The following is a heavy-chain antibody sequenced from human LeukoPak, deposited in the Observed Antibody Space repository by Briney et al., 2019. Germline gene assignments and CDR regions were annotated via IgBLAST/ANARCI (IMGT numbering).Heavy chain of an antibody. J-gene: IGHJ4*02. CDR3: AKDKGREGDY. CDR1: GFTFSNYA. CDR2: VSYDGSNK. V-gene: IGHV3-30-3*01. Sequence: PGGSLRLSCAASGFTFSNYAMHWVRQAPGKGLEWVAVVSYDGSNKYYADSVKGRFTISRDNSKNTLYLQMSSLRPEDTAVYYCAKDKGREGDYWGQGNLVTVSS.